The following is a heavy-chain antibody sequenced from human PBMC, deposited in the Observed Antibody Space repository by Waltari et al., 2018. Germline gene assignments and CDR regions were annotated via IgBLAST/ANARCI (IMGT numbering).Heavy chain of an antibody. CDR1: GFTFSSYA. D-gene: IGHD6-6*01. J-gene: IGHJ4*02. CDR2: ISSSGSTI. CDR3: ARAIIEQLASGSTDDY. V-gene: IGHV3-48*03. Sequence: EVQLVESGGGLVQPGGSLRLSCSASGFTFSSYAMNWVRPAPGKGLEWVSYISSSGSTIYYADSVKGRFTISRDNAKNSLYLQMNSLRAEDTAVYYCARAIIEQLASGSTDDYWGQGTLVTVSS.